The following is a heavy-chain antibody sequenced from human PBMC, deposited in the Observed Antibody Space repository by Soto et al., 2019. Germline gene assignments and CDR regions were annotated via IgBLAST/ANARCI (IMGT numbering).Heavy chain of an antibody. V-gene: IGHV1-18*01. CDR1: GYTFTSYG. J-gene: IGHJ5*02. CDR3: ARALTIFGVVSFDP. D-gene: IGHD3-3*01. CDR2: ISAYNGNT. Sequence: ASVKVSCKASGYTFTSYGISWVRQAPGQGLEWMGWISAYNGNTNYAQKLQGRVTMTTDTSTSTAYMELSRLRSDDTAVYYCARALTIFGVVSFDPWGQGTLVTVSS.